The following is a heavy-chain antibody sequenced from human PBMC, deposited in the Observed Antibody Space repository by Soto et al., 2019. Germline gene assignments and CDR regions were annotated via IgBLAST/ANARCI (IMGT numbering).Heavy chain of an antibody. J-gene: IGHJ5*02. Sequence: QLQLQESGPGLVKPSETLSLTCTVSGGSISSSSYYWGWIRQPPGKGLEWIGSIYYSGSTYYNPSLKSRVTISVDTSKNQFSLKLSSVTAADTAVYYCARHKVGAKGWFDPWGQGTLVTVSS. CDR2: IYYSGST. CDR1: GGSISSSSYY. V-gene: IGHV4-39*01. CDR3: ARHKVGAKGWFDP. D-gene: IGHD1-26*01.